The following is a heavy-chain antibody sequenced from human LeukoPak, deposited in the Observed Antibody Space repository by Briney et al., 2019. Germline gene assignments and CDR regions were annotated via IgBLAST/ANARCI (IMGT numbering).Heavy chain of an antibody. CDR1: GYTFTIYA. Sequence: ASVTVSFKASGYTFTIYAMHWVRQAPGQRLEGMGWINAGNGNTKYSQKFQGRVTITRDTSASTAYMELSSLRSEDTAVYYCARPRAAYGSGSYCLDYWGQGTLVTVSS. V-gene: IGHV1-3*01. CDR3: ARPRAAYGSGSYCLDY. D-gene: IGHD3-10*01. CDR2: INAGNGNT. J-gene: IGHJ4*02.